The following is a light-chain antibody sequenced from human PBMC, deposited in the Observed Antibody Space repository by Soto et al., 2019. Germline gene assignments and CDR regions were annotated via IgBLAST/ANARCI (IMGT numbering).Light chain of an antibody. J-gene: IGKJ1*01. Sequence: EIVLTQSPATLSLSPGERAPPPARAIQSVSTYLAWYQQKPGQAPRLLIYDASKRATGIPARFSGSGSGTDFTLTITSLEPEDFGVYYCQQRSNWPPTWTFGQGTKVDIK. CDR2: DAS. CDR3: QQRSNWPPTWT. CDR1: QSVSTY. V-gene: IGKV3-11*01.